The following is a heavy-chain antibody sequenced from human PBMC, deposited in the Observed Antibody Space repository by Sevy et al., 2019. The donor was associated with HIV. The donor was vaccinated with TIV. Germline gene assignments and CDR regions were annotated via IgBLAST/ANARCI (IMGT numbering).Heavy chain of an antibody. CDR3: SRWMEDIVLMVYHNWFDP. D-gene: IGHD2-8*01. CDR2: INPNSGGT. J-gene: IGHJ5*02. CDR1: GYTFTGYY. Sequence: ASVKVSCKASGYTFTGYYMHWVRQAPGQGLEWMGWINPNSGGTNYAQKFQGRVTMTRDTSISTAYLELSRLRSDDTAVYYCSRWMEDIVLMVYHNWFDPWGQGTLVTVSS. V-gene: IGHV1-2*02.